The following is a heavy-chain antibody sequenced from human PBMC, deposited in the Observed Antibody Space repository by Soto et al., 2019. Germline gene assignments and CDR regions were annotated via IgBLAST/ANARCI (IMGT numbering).Heavy chain of an antibody. Sequence: SQTLSLTCAISGDSVSSDTAAWSWIRRSPSRGLEWLGGTYYRAKWHSESALSVKSRITFNPDTAKNQFSLHLNSVTPEDTAVYFCARAVPGASFLFDYWGQGTLVTVSS. CDR3: ARAVPGASFLFDY. V-gene: IGHV6-1*01. J-gene: IGHJ4*02. CDR1: GDSVSSDTAA. CDR2: TYYRAKWHS. D-gene: IGHD2-2*01.